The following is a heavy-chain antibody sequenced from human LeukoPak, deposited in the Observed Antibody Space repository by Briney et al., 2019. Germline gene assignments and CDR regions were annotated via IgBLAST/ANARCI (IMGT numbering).Heavy chain of an antibody. J-gene: IGHJ4*02. CDR2: IIPILGIA. D-gene: IGHD6-13*01. Sequence: GASVKVSCKASGGTFSSYAISWVRQAPGQGLEWMGRIIPILGIANYAQKFQGRVTITADKPTSTAYMELSSLRSEDTAVYYCAREGYSSSWYYFDYWGQGTLVTVSS. CDR3: AREGYSSSWYYFDY. V-gene: IGHV1-69*04. CDR1: GGTFSSYA.